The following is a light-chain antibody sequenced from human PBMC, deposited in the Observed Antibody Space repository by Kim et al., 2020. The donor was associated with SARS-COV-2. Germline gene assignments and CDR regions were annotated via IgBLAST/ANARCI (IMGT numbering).Light chain of an antibody. CDR1: QSVSSSY. V-gene: IGKV3-20*01. J-gene: IGKJ1*01. CDR3: QQYGGSVWT. Sequence: TPGERATLACRASQSVSSSYLAWYQQKPGQAPWLLIYAASSRATGNPDRFSGSGSGTDFTLTISRLEPEDFAVYYCQQYGGSVWTFGQGTKVDIK. CDR2: AAS.